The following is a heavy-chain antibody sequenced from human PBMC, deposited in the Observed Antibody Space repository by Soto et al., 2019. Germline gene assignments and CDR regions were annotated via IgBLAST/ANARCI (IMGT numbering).Heavy chain of an antibody. Sequence: GGSLRLSCAASGFTFSSYGMHWVRQAPGKGLGWVAVIWYDGSNKYYADSVKGRFTISRDNSKNTLYLQMNSLRAEDTAVYYCARGPYYYDSSGYYYSHDAFDIWGQGTMVTVSS. CDR1: GFTFSSYG. CDR2: IWYDGSNK. V-gene: IGHV3-33*01. D-gene: IGHD3-22*01. J-gene: IGHJ3*02. CDR3: ARGPYYYDSSGYYYSHDAFDI.